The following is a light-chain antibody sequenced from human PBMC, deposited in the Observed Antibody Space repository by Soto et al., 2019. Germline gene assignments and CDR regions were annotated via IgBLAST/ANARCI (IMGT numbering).Light chain of an antibody. CDR2: TGS. Sequence: DIQMTQSPSYVSASVGDRVSITCRASQGIKNWLAWYQQKPGKAPNLLIYTGSSLQSGVPSRFNGSGSGTDFTLTINSLQPEDFATYYCQQAASFPITFGQGTRLEIK. CDR1: QGIKNW. V-gene: IGKV1-12*01. CDR3: QQAASFPIT. J-gene: IGKJ5*01.